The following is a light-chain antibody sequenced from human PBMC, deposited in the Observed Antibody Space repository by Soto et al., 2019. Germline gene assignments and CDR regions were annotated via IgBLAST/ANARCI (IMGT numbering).Light chain of an antibody. J-gene: IGKJ1*01. V-gene: IGKV3-20*01. CDR3: QQYGATPWT. CDR2: GAS. Sequence: EIVLTQSPGTLSLSPGERATLSCRARQSIYRNFVAWYQQRPGQAPRLLISGASTRSTGIPDRFTGSVSGTDFTLTISRLEPEDFAVYYCQQYGATPWTFAQGTKVDIK. CDR1: QSIYRNF.